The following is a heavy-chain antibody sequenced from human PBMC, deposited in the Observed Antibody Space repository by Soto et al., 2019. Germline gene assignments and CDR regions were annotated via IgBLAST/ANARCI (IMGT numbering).Heavy chain of an antibody. D-gene: IGHD5-12*01. CDR2: IWYDGSTK. CDR3: ARTRGYSDYDLDY. J-gene: IGHJ4*02. Sequence: GGSLRLSCAASGFMFRSYAMHWVRQAPGKGLEWVAGIWYDGSTKYYGDSVKGRYSISRDSSENTLSLQMNSLRVDDTAVYYCARTRGYSDYDLDYWGQGTLVTVSS. CDR1: GFMFRSYA. V-gene: IGHV3-33*01.